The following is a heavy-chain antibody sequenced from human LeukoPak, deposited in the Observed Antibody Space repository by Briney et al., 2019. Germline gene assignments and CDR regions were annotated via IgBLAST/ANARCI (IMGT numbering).Heavy chain of an antibody. CDR3: AGDRATFGVDDYYYMDV. J-gene: IGHJ6*03. D-gene: IGHD3-3*01. CDR1: GGTFSSYA. CDR2: IIPIFGTA. V-gene: IGHV1-69*05. Sequence: SVTVSCKASGGTFSSYAISWVRQAPGQGLEWMGGIIPIFGTANYAQKFQGRVTITTDESTSTAYMELSSLRSEDTAVYYCAGDRATFGVDDYYYMDVWGKGTTVTVSS.